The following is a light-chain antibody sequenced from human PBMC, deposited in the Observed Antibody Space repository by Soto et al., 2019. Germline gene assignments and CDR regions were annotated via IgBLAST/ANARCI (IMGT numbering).Light chain of an antibody. V-gene: IGKV4-1*01. J-gene: IGKJ2*01. CDR3: QQYYDSPLS. CDR2: WAS. Sequence: DIVMTQSPDSLAVSLGERATINCKSSQSVLSSSDRRNYLAWYQQKPGQPPKLLIYWASTRESGVPDRFSGIGWWTDFALTISSLQAEDVAVYYCQQYYDSPLSFGQGTKLEIK. CDR1: QSVLSSSDRRNY.